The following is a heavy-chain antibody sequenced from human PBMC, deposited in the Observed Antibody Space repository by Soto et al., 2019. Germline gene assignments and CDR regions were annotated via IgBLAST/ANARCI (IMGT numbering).Heavy chain of an antibody. CDR1: GGSSSSGDYY. D-gene: IGHD3-10*01. Sequence: ILSLSWTVAGGSSSSGDYYWSLIRQPPGKGHEWIGNIFYSGSTNYNPSLKSRVTISVDTSKNQFSLKLSSVTAADTAVYYCARGPKSYYYGSGSYYTLYYYGMDVWGQGTTVTVSS. CDR2: IFYSGST. CDR3: ARGPKSYYYGSGSYYTLYYYGMDV. V-gene: IGHV4-30-4*01. J-gene: IGHJ6*02.